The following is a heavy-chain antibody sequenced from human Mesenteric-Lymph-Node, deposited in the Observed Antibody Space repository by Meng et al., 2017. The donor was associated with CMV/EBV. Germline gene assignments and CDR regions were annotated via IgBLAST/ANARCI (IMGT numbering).Heavy chain of an antibody. V-gene: IGHV2-5*01. CDR1: GFPLSTSGVG. J-gene: IGHJ6*02. Sequence: SGPTLVKPTQTRTLTCTFPGFPLSTSGVGVDGIRQPPGKALEWLALIFWNDDKRYSPSLKSRLTITEDTSRDQVVLTMTNMDPVDTATYYCAHTYASGVNGMDVWGQGTTVTVSS. CDR2: IFWNDDK. D-gene: IGHD3-10*01. CDR3: AHTYASGVNGMDV.